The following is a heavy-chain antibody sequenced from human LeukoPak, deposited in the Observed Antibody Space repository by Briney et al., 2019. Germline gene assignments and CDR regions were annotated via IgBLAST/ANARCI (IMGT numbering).Heavy chain of an antibody. J-gene: IGHJ4*02. D-gene: IGHD3-22*01. V-gene: IGHV1-69*13. CDR3: VRDGSHYDSSGYYYLY. Sequence: SVKVSCKASGGTFSRYAISWVRQAPGQGLEWMGGITPMFGTASYAQKFQGRVTITADESTSTAYMELSSLRSEDTAVYYCVRDGSHYDSSGYYYLYWGQGTLVTVSS. CDR1: GGTFSRYA. CDR2: ITPMFGTA.